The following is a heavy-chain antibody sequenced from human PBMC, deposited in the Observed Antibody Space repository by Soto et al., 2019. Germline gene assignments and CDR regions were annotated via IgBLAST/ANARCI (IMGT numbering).Heavy chain of an antibody. V-gene: IGHV1-46*01. CDR2: INPSGGST. J-gene: IGHJ5*02. Sequence: ASVKVSCKASGYTFTSYYMHWVRQAPGQGLEWMGIINPSGGSTSYAQKFQGRVTMTRDTSTSTVYMELSSLRSEDTAVYYCARERVVSVSRNWFDPWGQGTLVTVSS. D-gene: IGHD2-15*01. CDR1: GYTFTSYY. CDR3: ARERVVSVSRNWFDP.